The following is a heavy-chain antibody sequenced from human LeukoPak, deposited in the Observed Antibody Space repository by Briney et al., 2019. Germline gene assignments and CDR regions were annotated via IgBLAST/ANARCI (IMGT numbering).Heavy chain of an antibody. CDR1: GFTFSSYA. Sequence: GGSLRLSCAASGFTFSSYAMHWVRQAPGKGLEWVAVISYDGSNKYYADSVKGRFTISRDNSKNTLYLQMNSLRAEDTAVYYCARAPRYFDSPIDYWGQGTLVTVSS. CDR3: ARAPRYFDSPIDY. J-gene: IGHJ4*02. D-gene: IGHD3-9*01. CDR2: ISYDGSNK. V-gene: IGHV3-30-3*01.